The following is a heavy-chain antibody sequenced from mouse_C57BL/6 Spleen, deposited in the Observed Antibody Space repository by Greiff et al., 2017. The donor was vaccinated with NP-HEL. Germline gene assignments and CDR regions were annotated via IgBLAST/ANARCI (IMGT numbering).Heavy chain of an antibody. V-gene: IGHV1-64*01. Sequence: QVQLQQPGAELVKPGASVKLSCKASGYTFTSYWMHWVKQRPGQGLEWIGMIHPNSGSTNYNEKFTSKATLTVDKSSCSVYMQLSSLTSGDSAVYYCARYDGYDYWGQGTTLTVSS. CDR1: GYTFTSYW. CDR3: ARYDGYDY. CDR2: IHPNSGST. J-gene: IGHJ2*01. D-gene: IGHD2-3*01.